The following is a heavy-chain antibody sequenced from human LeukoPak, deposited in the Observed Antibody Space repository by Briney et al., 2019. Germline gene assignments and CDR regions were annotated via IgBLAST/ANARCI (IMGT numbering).Heavy chain of an antibody. CDR1: GFTFSAYG. D-gene: IGHD3-16*01. Sequence: PGRSLRLSCATSGFTFSAYGIHWVRQAPGKGLEWVAAIWPDGSYKYYADSVKGRFTISRDNSKNTVYLQMNTLRDEDTAVYHCARAVGPFDYWGQGTLVTSST. V-gene: IGHV3-33*01. CDR2: IWPDGSYK. CDR3: ARAVGPFDY. J-gene: IGHJ4*02.